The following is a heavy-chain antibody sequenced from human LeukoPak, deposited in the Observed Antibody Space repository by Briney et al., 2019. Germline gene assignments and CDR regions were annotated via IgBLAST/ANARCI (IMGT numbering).Heavy chain of an antibody. Sequence: PSETLSLTCTVSSGSISSSSYYWGWIRQPPGKGLEWIGNIYYSGSTYYNPSLKSRVTISVDTSKNRFSLELSSVTAADTAVYYCARHDASGYYGLYWGQGTLVTVSS. CDR1: SGSISSSSYY. CDR3: ARHDASGYYGLY. CDR2: IYYSGST. D-gene: IGHD3-22*01. J-gene: IGHJ4*02. V-gene: IGHV4-39*01.